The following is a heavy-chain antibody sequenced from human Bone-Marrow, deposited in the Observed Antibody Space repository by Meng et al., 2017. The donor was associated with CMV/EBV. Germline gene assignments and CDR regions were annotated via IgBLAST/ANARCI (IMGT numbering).Heavy chain of an antibody. D-gene: IGHD3-3*01. CDR1: GFTFSSYA. CDR2: ISGSGGST. Sequence: GESLKISCAASGFTFSSYAMSWVRQAPRKGLEWVSAISGSGGSTYYADSVKGRFTISRDNSKNTLYLQMNSLRAEDTAVYYWAKGGGGSGYAYWGQGTLVTVSS. CDR3: AKGGGGSGYAY. J-gene: IGHJ4*02. V-gene: IGHV3-23*01.